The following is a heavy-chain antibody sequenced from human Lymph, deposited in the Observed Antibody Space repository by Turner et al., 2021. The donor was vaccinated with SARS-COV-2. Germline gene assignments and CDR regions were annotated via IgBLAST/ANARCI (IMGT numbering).Heavy chain of an antibody. Sequence: QLQLQESGPGLVKPSETLSLTCTVSGGPISSSSYYWGWSRQPPGKGLEWIGNFFYSGSTYYSPSLKSRVTISEDTSKNQFSLKLTSVTAADTAVYYCGVGPTRWYFQHWGQGTLVTVSS. CDR3: GVGPTRWYFQH. CDR1: GGPISSSSYY. CDR2: FFYSGST. D-gene: IGHD1-26*01. J-gene: IGHJ1*01. V-gene: IGHV4-39*01.